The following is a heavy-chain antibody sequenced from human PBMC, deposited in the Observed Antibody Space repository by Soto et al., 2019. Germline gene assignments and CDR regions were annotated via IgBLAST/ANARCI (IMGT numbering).Heavy chain of an antibody. Sequence: SVKVSCKASGGTFSSYAISWVRQAPGQGLEWMGGIIPIFGTANYAQKFQGRVTITADESTSTAYMELSSLRSEDTAVYYCARVVPDPIVGIVGASAFDIRGQGAMVTVSS. CDR1: GGTFSSYA. CDR2: IIPIFGTA. D-gene: IGHD1-26*01. J-gene: IGHJ3*02. CDR3: ARVVPDPIVGIVGASAFDI. V-gene: IGHV1-69*13.